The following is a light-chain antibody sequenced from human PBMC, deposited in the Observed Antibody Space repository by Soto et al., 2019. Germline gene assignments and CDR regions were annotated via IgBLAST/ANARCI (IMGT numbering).Light chain of an antibody. CDR3: SSYTSSSTLEV. V-gene: IGLV2-14*01. CDR2: EVS. J-gene: IGLJ1*01. CDR1: SSDVGGYNY. Sequence: LTQPASVSGSPGQSITISCTGTSSDVGGYNYVSWYQQHPGKAPKLMIYEVSNRPSGVSNRFSGSKSGNTASLTISGLQAEDEADYYCSSYTSSSTLEVFGTGTKV.